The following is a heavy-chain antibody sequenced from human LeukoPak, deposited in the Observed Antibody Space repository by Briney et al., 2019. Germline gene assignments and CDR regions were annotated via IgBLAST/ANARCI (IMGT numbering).Heavy chain of an antibody. CDR3: ARDLGETPYYDSSGYYFCY. V-gene: IGHV3-30-3*01. J-gene: IGHJ4*02. Sequence: SGGSLRLSCAASGFTFSSYAMHWVRQAPGKGLEWVAVISYDGSNKYYADSVKGRFTISRDNSKNTLYLQMNSLRAEDTAVYYCARDLGETPYYDSSGYYFCYWGQGTLVTVSS. CDR2: ISYDGSNK. CDR1: GFTFSSYA. D-gene: IGHD3-22*01.